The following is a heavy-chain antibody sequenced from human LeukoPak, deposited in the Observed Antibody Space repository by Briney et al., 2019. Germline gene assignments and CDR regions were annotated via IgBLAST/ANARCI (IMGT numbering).Heavy chain of an antibody. J-gene: IGHJ4*02. CDR1: GYTLTELS. CDR3: ARSPKGRWLQPFDY. Sequence: ASVKVSCKVSGYTLTELSMHWVRQAPGKGLEWMGGFDPEDGETIYAQKFQGRVTMTEDTSTDTAYMEPSSLRSEDTAVYYCARSPKGRWLQPFDYWGQGTLVTVSS. D-gene: IGHD5-24*01. V-gene: IGHV1-24*01. CDR2: FDPEDGET.